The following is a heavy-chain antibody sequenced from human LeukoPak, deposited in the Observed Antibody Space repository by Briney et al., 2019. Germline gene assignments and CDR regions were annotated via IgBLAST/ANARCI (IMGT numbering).Heavy chain of an antibody. Sequence: GESLKISCKSSGYNFATSWIGWVRQMPGKGLEWMGIIYPGDSDIRYSPSFQGQVTISADKSISTAYLHWSSLKASDTAMYYCARRRTVAGPVDYWGQGTLVTVSS. CDR2: IYPGDSDI. CDR3: ARRRTVAGPVDY. J-gene: IGHJ4*02. D-gene: IGHD6-19*01. V-gene: IGHV5-51*01. CDR1: GYNFATSW.